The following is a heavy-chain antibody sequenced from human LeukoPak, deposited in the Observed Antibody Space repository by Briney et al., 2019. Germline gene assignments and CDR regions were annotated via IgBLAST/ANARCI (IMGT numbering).Heavy chain of an antibody. CDR2: IRAYNGNT. CDR1: GYTFTSYG. V-gene: IGHV1-18*04. D-gene: IGHD6-19*01. Sequence: ASVKVSCKASGYTFTSYGISWVRQAPGQGLEWMGWIRAYNGNTNYAQKLQGRVTMTTDTSTSTAYMELRSLRSDDTAVYYCARDKTSSGRRGNWFDPWGQGTLVTVSS. J-gene: IGHJ5*02. CDR3: ARDKTSSGRRGNWFDP.